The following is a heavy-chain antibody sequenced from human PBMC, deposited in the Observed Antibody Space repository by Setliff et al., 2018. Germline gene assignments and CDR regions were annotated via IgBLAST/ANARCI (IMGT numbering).Heavy chain of an antibody. CDR3: ARDHAYGSRFYYYYYNMDV. V-gene: IGHV3-7*01. CDR1: GFTFSRYW. J-gene: IGHJ6*02. Sequence: PGGSLRLSCVASGFTFSRYWMSWVRQAPGKGLEWVANIKEDGSEKYYMDSVKGRFTMSRDNAKNSLYLQMNSLRAEDTAVYYCARDHAYGSRFYYYYYNMDVWGQGTTVTVSS. CDR2: IKEDGSEK. D-gene: IGHD3-10*01.